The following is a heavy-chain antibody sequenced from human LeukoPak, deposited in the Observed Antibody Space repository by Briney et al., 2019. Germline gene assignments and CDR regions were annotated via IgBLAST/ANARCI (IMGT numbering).Heavy chain of an antibody. CDR3: AKDPSPGYCSSTSCYPYFDY. J-gene: IGHJ4*02. D-gene: IGHD2-2*01. V-gene: IGHV3-30*02. CDR2: IRYDGSNK. Sequence: GGSLRLSCAASGFTFSSYAMHWVRQAPGKGLEWVAFIRYDGSNKYYADSVKGRFTISRDNSKNTLYLQMNSLRAEDTAVYYCAKDPSPGYCSSTSCYPYFDYWGQGTLVTVSS. CDR1: GFTFSSYA.